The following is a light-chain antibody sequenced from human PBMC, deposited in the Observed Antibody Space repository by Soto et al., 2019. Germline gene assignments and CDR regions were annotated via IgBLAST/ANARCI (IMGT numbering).Light chain of an antibody. Sequence: EIVLTQSPGTLSLSPGERATLSCRASQSVSSSYLAWYQQKPGQAPRLLIYGASSRATGIPDRFSGSGSGTDFTLTISRLEPEDFAVYSCQQYGSSPSITFGQGTRLEI. J-gene: IGKJ5*01. CDR1: QSVSSSY. CDR2: GAS. CDR3: QQYGSSPSIT. V-gene: IGKV3-20*01.